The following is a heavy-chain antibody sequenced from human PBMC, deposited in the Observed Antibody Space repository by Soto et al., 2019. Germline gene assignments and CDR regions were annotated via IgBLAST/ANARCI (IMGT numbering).Heavy chain of an antibody. J-gene: IGHJ4*02. CDR2: ITSGGHTI. CDR1: AFTFFDYD. D-gene: IGHD6-6*01. Sequence: CGSLRLACAASAFTFFDYDITFIRQSPWKWLEWISYITSGGHTIYYADSVRGRFTISRDDAKNSLYLEMKSLRTEDTAVYFCARYVAALDYWGQGTLVTVSS. CDR3: ARYVAALDY. V-gene: IGHV3-11*01.